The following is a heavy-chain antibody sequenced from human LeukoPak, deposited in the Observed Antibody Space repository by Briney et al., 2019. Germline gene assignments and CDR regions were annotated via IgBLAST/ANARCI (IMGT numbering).Heavy chain of an antibody. J-gene: IGHJ6*02. CDR2: ISSSGSTI. CDR1: GFTFSDYY. V-gene: IGHV3-11*01. Sequence: GGSLRLSCAASGFTFSDYYMSWVRQAPGKGLEWVSYISSSGSTIYYADSVKGRFTISRDNAKNSLYLQMNSLRAEDTALYYCAKGLSSNYDGYYYYGMDVWGQGTTVTVSS. D-gene: IGHD4-11*01. CDR3: AKGLSSNYDGYYYYGMDV.